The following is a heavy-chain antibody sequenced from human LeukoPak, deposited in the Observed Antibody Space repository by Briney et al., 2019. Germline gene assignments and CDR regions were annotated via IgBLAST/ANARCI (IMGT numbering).Heavy chain of an antibody. D-gene: IGHD3-10*01. J-gene: IGHJ5*02. Sequence: ASVKVSFKASGGTFSSYAISWVRQAPGQGLEWMGGIIPIFGTANYAQKFQGRVTITADESTSTAYMELSSLRSEDTAVYYCARVTYYYGSGSYLRSWFDPWGQGTLVTVSS. CDR3: ARVTYYYGSGSYLRSWFDP. CDR2: IIPIFGTA. CDR1: GGTFSSYA. V-gene: IGHV1-69*13.